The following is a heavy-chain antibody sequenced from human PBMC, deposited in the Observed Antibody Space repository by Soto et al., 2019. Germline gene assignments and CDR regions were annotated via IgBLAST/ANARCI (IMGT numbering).Heavy chain of an antibody. CDR3: ASQGRDGYNRIFDY. V-gene: IGHV4-4*02. CDR1: GGSISSSNW. Sequence: SETLSLTCAVSGGSISSSNWWSWVRQPPGKGLEWIGEIYHSGSTNYNPSLKSRVTISVDKSKNQFSLKLSSVTAADTAVYYCASQGRDGYNRIFDYWGQGTLVTVSS. J-gene: IGHJ4*02. CDR2: IYHSGST. D-gene: IGHD5-12*01.